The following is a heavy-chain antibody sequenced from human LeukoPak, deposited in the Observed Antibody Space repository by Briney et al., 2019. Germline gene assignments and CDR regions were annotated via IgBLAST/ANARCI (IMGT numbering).Heavy chain of an antibody. D-gene: IGHD3-10*01. J-gene: IGHJ5*02. CDR2: SIPIFGTA. V-gene: IGHV1-69*06. Sequence: SVKVSCTASGGTFSSYAISWVRQAPGQGLEWMGGSIPIFGTANYAQKFQGRVTITADKSTSTAYMELSSLRSEDTAVYYCARLMVRGANWFDPWGQGTLVTVSS. CDR1: GGTFSSYA. CDR3: ARLMVRGANWFDP.